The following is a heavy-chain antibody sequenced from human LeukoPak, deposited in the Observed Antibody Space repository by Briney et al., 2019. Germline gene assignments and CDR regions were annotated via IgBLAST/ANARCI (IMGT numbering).Heavy chain of an antibody. CDR1: GFTFSSYA. Sequence: GGSLRLSCAASGFTFSSYAMHWVRQAPGKGLEWVAVISYDGNNKYYADSVKGRFTISRDNSKNTLYLQMNSLRAEDTAVYYCARGGISHFDYWGQGTLVTVSS. D-gene: IGHD6-13*01. J-gene: IGHJ4*02. V-gene: IGHV3-30-3*01. CDR3: ARGGISHFDY. CDR2: ISYDGNNK.